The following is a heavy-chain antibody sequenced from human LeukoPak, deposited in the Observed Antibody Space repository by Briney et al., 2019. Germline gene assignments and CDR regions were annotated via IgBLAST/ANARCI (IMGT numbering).Heavy chain of an antibody. J-gene: IGHJ6*03. D-gene: IGHD3-9*01. Sequence: SETLSLTCTVSGGSISSHYWSWIRQPPGKGLEWIGYIYYSGSTNYNPSLQSRVTISVDTSKNQFSLKLSSVTAADAAVYYCARGGLGDILTGYYGGYYYYYMDVWGKGTTVTVSS. V-gene: IGHV4-59*11. CDR1: GGSISSHY. CDR3: ARGGLGDILTGYYGGYYYYYMDV. CDR2: IYYSGST.